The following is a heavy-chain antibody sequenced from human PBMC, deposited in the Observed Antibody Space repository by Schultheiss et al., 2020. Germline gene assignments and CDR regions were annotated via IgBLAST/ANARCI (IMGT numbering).Heavy chain of an antibody. CDR3: ARLVGATSKFDY. Sequence: ASVKVSCKASGYTFTSYYMHWVRQVPGQGLEWMGWISAYNGNTNYAQKFQGRVTMTRDTSVTTAYMALTRLRSDDTAVYYCARLVGATSKFDYWGQGTLVTVSS. CDR2: ISAYNGNT. CDR1: GYTFTSYY. V-gene: IGHV1-2*02. J-gene: IGHJ4*02. D-gene: IGHD1-26*01.